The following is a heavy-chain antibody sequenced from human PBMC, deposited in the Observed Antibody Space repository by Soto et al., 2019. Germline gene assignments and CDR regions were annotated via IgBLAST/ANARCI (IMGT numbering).Heavy chain of an antibody. CDR3: ARGRKLYYYYYGMDV. Sequence: SVKVSCKASGGTFSSYAISWVRQAPGQGLEWMGGIIPIFGTANYAQKFQGRVTITADKSTSTAYMELSSLRSEETAVYYCARGRKLYYYYYGMDVWGQGTTVTVSS. J-gene: IGHJ6*02. CDR2: IIPIFGTA. CDR1: GGTFSSYA. V-gene: IGHV1-69*06.